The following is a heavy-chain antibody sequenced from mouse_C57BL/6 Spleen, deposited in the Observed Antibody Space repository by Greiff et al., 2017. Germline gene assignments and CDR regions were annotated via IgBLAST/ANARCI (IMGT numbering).Heavy chain of an antibody. CDR2: IDPSDSET. Sequence: VQLQQPGAELVRPGSSVKLSCKASGYTFTSYWMHWVKQRPIQGLEWIGNIDPSDSETHYNQKFKDKATLTVEKSSSTAYMQLSSLTSEDSAVYYCARDYGSSSFAYWGQGTLVTVSA. J-gene: IGHJ3*01. CDR3: ARDYGSSSFAY. CDR1: GYTFTSYW. D-gene: IGHD1-1*01. V-gene: IGHV1-52*01.